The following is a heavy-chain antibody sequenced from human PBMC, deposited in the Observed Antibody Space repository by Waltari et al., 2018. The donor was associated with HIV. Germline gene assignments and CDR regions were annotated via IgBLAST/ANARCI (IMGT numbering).Heavy chain of an antibody. J-gene: IGHJ4*02. CDR1: GFAYVSYA. V-gene: IGHV3-23*01. D-gene: IGHD3-22*01. Sequence: EVQLLESGGGLVQPGGARRLCCAASGFAYVSYAITWVRQSQGRGLEWVSAISGICADSFYADAVNGRFSISRDNSKTTVYLQMNNLRAADTAIYYCAKAFSDNTAYYYDFWGRGTRVTVAS. CDR2: ISGICADS. CDR3: AKAFSDNTAYYYDF.